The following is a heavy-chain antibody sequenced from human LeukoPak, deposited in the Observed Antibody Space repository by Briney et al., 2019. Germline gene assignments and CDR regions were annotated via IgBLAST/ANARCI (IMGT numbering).Heavy chain of an antibody. V-gene: IGHV6-1*01. CDR3: ARITSSGSHDY. CDR2: ANDRSRLYY. Sequence: SQTLSLTCGISGDSVSRNNAAWNWIRQSPSRGLEWLGRANDRSRLYYDYAASVASRIIIKTDTSKNQVSLQLKSVTPEDTAIYYCARITSSGSHDYSGQGTLIAVSS. D-gene: IGHD3-10*01. CDR1: GDSVSRNNAA. J-gene: IGHJ4*02.